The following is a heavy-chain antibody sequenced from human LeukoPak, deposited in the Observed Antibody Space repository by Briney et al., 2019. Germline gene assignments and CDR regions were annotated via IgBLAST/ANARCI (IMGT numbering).Heavy chain of an antibody. J-gene: IGHJ3*02. CDR2: IIPIFGTA. Sequence: SVKVSCKASGGTFSSYAISWVRQAPGQGLEWMGGIIPIFGTANYAQKLQGRVTMTTDTSTSTAYMELRSLRSDDTAVYYCALGMRDAFDIWGQGTMVTVSS. CDR3: ALGMRDAFDI. D-gene: IGHD3-16*01. CDR1: GGTFSSYA. V-gene: IGHV1-69*05.